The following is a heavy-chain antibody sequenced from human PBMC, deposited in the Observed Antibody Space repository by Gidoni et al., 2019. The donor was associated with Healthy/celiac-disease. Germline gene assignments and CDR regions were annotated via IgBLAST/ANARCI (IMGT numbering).Heavy chain of an antibody. J-gene: IGHJ2*01. CDR1: GGSISRRNW. CDR2: IYHSGST. D-gene: IGHD6-19*01. CDR3: ARALSSQWLVLRFGWYFDL. V-gene: IGHV4-4*02. Sequence: QVQMQESGPGLVKPSGTLSRTCAVSGGSISRRNWWSWVRQPPGKGLEWIGEIYHSGSTNYNPSLKSRVTISVDKSKNQFSLKLSSVTAADTAVYYCARALSSQWLVLRFGWYFDLWGRGTLVTVSS.